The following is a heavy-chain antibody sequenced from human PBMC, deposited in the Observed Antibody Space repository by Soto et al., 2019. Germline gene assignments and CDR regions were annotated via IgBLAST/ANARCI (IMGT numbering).Heavy chain of an antibody. CDR2: IYYSGST. CDR3: ARGAVPAAIYYFDY. D-gene: IGHD2-2*01. J-gene: IGHJ4*02. Sequence: SETLSLTCTVSVGSVGSGSYYWSWIRQPPGKGLEWIGYIYYSGSTNYNPSLKSRVTISVDTSKNQFSLKLSSVTAADTAVYYCARGAVPAAIYYFDYWGQGTLVTVSS. CDR1: VGSVGSGSYY. V-gene: IGHV4-61*01.